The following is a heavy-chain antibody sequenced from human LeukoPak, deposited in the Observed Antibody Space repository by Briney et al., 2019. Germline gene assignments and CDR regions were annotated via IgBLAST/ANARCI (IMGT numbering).Heavy chain of an antibody. D-gene: IGHD3-22*01. CDR1: GGSISSGDYY. J-gene: IGHJ4*02. V-gene: IGHV4-30-4*01. CDR3: VTYYFDSSGPKKNY. CDR2: IYYSGST. Sequence: SETLSLTCTVSGGSISSGDYYWSWIRQPPGKGLEWIGYIYYSGSTYYNPSLKSRVTISVDTSKKQFSLKLSSVTAADTAVYYCVTYYFDSSGPKKNYWGQGTLVTVSS.